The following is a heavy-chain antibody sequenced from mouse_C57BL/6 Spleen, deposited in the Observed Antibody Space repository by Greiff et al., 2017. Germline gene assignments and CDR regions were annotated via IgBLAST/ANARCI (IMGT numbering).Heavy chain of an antibody. CDR1: GFNIKDDY. CDR2: IDPENGDT. V-gene: IGHV14-4*01. CDR3: TPYGSGYFDV. D-gene: IGHD1-1*01. Sequence: EVQLQQSGAELVRPGASVKLSCTASGFNIKDDYMHWVKQRPEQGLEWIGWIDPENGDTEYASKFQGKATITADTSSNTAYLQLSSLTSEDTAVYYCTPYGSGYFDVWGTGTTVTVSS. J-gene: IGHJ1*03.